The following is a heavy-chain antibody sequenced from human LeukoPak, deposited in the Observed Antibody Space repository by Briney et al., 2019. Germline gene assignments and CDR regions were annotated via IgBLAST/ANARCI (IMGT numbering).Heavy chain of an antibody. V-gene: IGHV4-30-4*01. D-gene: IGHD4/OR15-4a*01. CDR3: AREMRGTVLTSSLDY. Sequence: PSETLSLTCTVSGGSISRGDYYWTWIRQPPGKGLEWIGYIHKSGGTSYTPSLKSRLTMSVDTSKNQFSLKLRSVTAADTAVYYCAREMRGTVLTSSLDYWGQGTQVTVSS. CDR2: IHKSGGT. CDR1: GGSISRGDYY. J-gene: IGHJ4*02.